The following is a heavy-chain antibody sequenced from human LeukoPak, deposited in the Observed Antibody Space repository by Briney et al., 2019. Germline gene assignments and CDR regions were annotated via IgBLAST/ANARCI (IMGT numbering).Heavy chain of an antibody. Sequence: GGSLRLSCAASGFTFSSYSMNWVRQAPGKGLEWVSSISSSSSYIYYADSVKGRFTISRDNAKNSLYLQMNSLRAEDTAVYYCARGAVAGANFDYWGLGTLVTVSS. CDR3: ARGAVAGANFDY. V-gene: IGHV3-21*01. CDR2: ISSSSSYI. J-gene: IGHJ4*02. CDR1: GFTFSSYS. D-gene: IGHD1-26*01.